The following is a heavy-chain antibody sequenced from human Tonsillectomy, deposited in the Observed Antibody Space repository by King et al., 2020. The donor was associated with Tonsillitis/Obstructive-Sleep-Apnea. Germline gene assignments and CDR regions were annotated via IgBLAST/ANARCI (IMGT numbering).Heavy chain of an antibody. CDR2: IRSKAYGGTT. CDR1: GFTFGDYA. Sequence: VQLVESGGGLVQPGRSLRLSCTASGFTFGDYAMSWVRQAPGKGLEWVGFIRSKAYGGTTEYAGSVKGRFTIPRDDSKSIAYLQMNSLKTEDKAVYYCTRGDYYDSSGYYFLFDYWGQGTLVTVSS. CDR3: TRGDYYDSSGYYFLFDY. D-gene: IGHD3-22*01. V-gene: IGHV3-49*04. J-gene: IGHJ4*02.